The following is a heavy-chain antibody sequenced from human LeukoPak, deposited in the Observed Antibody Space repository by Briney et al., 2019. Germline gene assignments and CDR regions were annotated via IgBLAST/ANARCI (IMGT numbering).Heavy chain of an antibody. V-gene: IGHV4-34*01. CDR1: GGSFSGYY. CDR3: ARRSRYGAFDI. D-gene: IGHD1-1*01. Sequence: SETLSLTCAVYGGSFSGYYWSWIRQPPGKGLEWIGEINHSGSTNYNPSLKSRVTISVDTSKNQFSLKLSSVTAADTAVYYCARRSRYGAFDIWGQGTMVTVSS. CDR2: INHSGST. J-gene: IGHJ3*02.